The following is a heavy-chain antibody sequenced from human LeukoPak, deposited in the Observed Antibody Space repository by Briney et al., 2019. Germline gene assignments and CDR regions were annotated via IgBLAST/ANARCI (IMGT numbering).Heavy chain of an antibody. D-gene: IGHD3-16*01. CDR1: GFTVSSNY. CDR2: IYSGGST. Sequence: GGSLRLSCAASGFTVSSNYMSWVRQAPGKGLEWVSVIYSGGSTYYADSVKGRFTISRDNSKNTLYLQMNSLRAEDTAVYYCAKDFVTAPNDAFDIWGQGTMVTVSS. V-gene: IGHV3-66*01. J-gene: IGHJ3*02. CDR3: AKDFVTAPNDAFDI.